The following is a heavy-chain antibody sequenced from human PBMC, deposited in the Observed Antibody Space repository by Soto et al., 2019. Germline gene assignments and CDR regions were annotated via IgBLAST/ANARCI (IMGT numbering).Heavy chain of an antibody. CDR1: DGSVRSGSYY. Sequence: SETLSLTCTVSDGSVRSGSYYWSWIRQPPGKGLEWIGYIYYSGSTNYNPSLKSRVTISVDTSKTQCCLKLSSVTAADTAVYYCARGVGVVTFFDYWGQGTLVTVSS. V-gene: IGHV4-61*01. CDR2: IYYSGST. D-gene: IGHD3-3*01. J-gene: IGHJ4*02. CDR3: ARGVGVVTFFDY.